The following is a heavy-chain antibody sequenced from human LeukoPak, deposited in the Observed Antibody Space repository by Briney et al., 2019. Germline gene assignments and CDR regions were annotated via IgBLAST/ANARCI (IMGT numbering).Heavy chain of an antibody. CDR1: GFTFDDYG. CDR3: AKGSGYSYGYFDY. J-gene: IGHJ4*02. D-gene: IGHD5-18*01. CDR2: ISGSGGST. V-gene: IGHV3-23*01. Sequence: PGGSLRLSCAASGFTFDDYGMSWVRQAPGKGLEWVSAISGSGGSTYYADSVKGRFTISRDNSKNTLYLQMNSLRAEDTAVYYCAKGSGYSYGYFDYWGQGTLVTVSS.